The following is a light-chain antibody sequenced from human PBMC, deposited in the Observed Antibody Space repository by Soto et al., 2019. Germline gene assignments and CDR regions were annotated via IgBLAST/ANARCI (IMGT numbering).Light chain of an antibody. CDR2: AAS. J-gene: IGKJ1*01. CDR1: QNIGVY. CDR3: HQSRSVPGT. V-gene: IGKV1-39*01. Sequence: DIQMTQSPSSLSASVGERVTITCRASQNIGVYLNWYQQKPGKAPKLLIYAASSLQSGVSSRFSGSGSATDFTLTISSLLPEDFATYYCHQSRSVPGTFGQGTKVEIK.